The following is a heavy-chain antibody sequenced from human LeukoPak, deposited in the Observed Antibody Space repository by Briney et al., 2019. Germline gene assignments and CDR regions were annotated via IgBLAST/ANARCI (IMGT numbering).Heavy chain of an antibody. D-gene: IGHD3-10*01. V-gene: IGHV1-8*03. Sequence: ASVKVSCKASGYTFTSYDINWVRQATGQGLEWMGWMNPNSDNTGYAQKFQGGVTITRNTSITTTYMELSSLRSEDTAVYYCARRSAYGSGSYYVDYWGQGTLVTVSS. CDR2: MNPNSDNT. CDR1: GYTFTSYD. J-gene: IGHJ4*02. CDR3: ARRSAYGSGSYYVDY.